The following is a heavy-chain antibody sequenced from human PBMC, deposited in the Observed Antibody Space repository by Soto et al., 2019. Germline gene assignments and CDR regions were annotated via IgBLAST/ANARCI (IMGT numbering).Heavy chain of an antibody. Sequence: EVQLVESGGGLVKPGGSLRLSCAASGFTFSSYSMNWVRQAPGKGLEWVSSISSSSSYIYYADSVKGRFTISRDNAKNSLYLQMNSLRAEDTAVYYCASIGDTMVRGVMVSEYWGQGTLVTVSS. CDR2: ISSSSSYI. D-gene: IGHD3-10*01. J-gene: IGHJ4*02. CDR1: GFTFSSYS. V-gene: IGHV3-21*01. CDR3: ASIGDTMVRGVMVSEY.